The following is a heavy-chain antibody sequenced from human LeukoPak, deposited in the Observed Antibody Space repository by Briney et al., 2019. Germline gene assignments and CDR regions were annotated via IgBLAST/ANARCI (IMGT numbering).Heavy chain of an antibody. J-gene: IGHJ4*02. CDR2: ISSSSSYI. Sequence: GGSLRLSCAASGFTFSSYSMNWVRQAPGKGLEWVSSISSSSSYIYYADSVKGRFTISRDNAKNSLYLQMNSLRAEDTAVYYCARNARNAWELHVFDYWGQGTLVTVSS. CDR1: GFTFSSYS. CDR3: ARNARNAWELHVFDY. V-gene: IGHV3-21*01. D-gene: IGHD1-26*01.